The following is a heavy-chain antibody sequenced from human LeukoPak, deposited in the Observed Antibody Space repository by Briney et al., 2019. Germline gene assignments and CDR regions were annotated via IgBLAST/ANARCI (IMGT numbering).Heavy chain of an antibody. V-gene: IGHV3-66*01. J-gene: IGHJ4*02. D-gene: IGHD5-12*01. CDR1: GFTVSRKY. CDR3: VRGGGYEDFDY. CDR2: IYSSGAA. Sequence: PGGSLRLSCAASGFTVSRKYMSWVRQAPGKGLEWVSVIYSSGAAYYADSVKVRFTISRDNSKNTVYLQVNSLRAEDTAVYYCVRGGGYEDFDYWGQGTLVTVSS.